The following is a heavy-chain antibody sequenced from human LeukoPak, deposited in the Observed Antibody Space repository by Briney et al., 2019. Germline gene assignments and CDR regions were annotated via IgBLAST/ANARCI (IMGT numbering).Heavy chain of an antibody. V-gene: IGHV1-2*02. J-gene: IGHJ5*02. CDR1: GYTFIDNY. CDR3: ARLFVESSQDNDL. Sequence: GASVKVSCKASGYTFIDNYMHWVRQAPGQGLEWMGRINPNNGATTSAQKFEGRVTLTRDTSINTAYMELNGLTSDDTAVYYCARLFVESSQDNDLWGQGTLVTVSS. D-gene: IGHD2-21*01. CDR2: INPNNGAT.